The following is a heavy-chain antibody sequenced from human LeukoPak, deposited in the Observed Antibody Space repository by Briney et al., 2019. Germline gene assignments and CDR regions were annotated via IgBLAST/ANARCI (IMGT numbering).Heavy chain of an antibody. V-gene: IGHV1-46*01. CDR2: ISPSGGNT. CDR3: ALLSVALDI. Sequence: ASVKVSCKASGYTFTGYYMYWVRQAPGQGLEWMGIISPSGGNTSYAQKFQGRVTMTRDTSTSTVYMELSSLRSEDTAVYYCALLSVALDIWGQGTMVTVSS. J-gene: IGHJ3*02. CDR1: GYTFTGYY. D-gene: IGHD3-16*02.